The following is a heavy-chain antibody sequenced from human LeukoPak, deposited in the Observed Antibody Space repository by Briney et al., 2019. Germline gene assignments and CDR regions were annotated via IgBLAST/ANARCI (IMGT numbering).Heavy chain of an antibody. Sequence: GASVKVSCKASGYTFTSYGISWVRQAPGQGLEWMGWISAYNGNTNYAQKLQGRVTMTTDTSTSTAYMELRSLRSDDTAVYYCARALVGGYGDSPFDYWGQGTLVTVSS. CDR1: GYTFTSYG. J-gene: IGHJ4*02. CDR3: ARALVGGYGDSPFDY. V-gene: IGHV1-18*01. D-gene: IGHD4-17*01. CDR2: ISAYNGNT.